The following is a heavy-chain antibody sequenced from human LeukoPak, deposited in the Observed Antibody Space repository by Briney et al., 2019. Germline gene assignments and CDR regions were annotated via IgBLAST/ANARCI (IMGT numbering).Heavy chain of an antibody. CDR1: GFTFSSYG. CDR2: ICYGGTSK. CDR3: AKDSVEYSSSWYCDY. V-gene: IGHV3-33*06. Sequence: PGRSLRLSCAASGFTFSSYGMHWVRQAPGKGLEWVAVICYGGTSKYYADSVKGRFTISRDNSKNTLSPQMNSLRAEDTAVYYCAKDSVEYSSSWYCDYWGQGTLVTVSS. J-gene: IGHJ4*02. D-gene: IGHD6-13*01.